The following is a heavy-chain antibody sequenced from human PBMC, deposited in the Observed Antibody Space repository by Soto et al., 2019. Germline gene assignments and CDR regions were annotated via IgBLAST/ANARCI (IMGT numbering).Heavy chain of an antibody. D-gene: IGHD6-6*01. Sequence: ASVKVSCKASGFTFTTSAMQWVRQARGQRLEWIGWIVVGSGNTNYAQKFQERVTITRDMSTSTAYMELSSLRSEDTAMYYCASRVFANDAFDIWGQGTMVTVSS. CDR2: IVVGSGNT. CDR1: GFTFTTSA. CDR3: ASRVFANDAFDI. V-gene: IGHV1-58*02. J-gene: IGHJ3*02.